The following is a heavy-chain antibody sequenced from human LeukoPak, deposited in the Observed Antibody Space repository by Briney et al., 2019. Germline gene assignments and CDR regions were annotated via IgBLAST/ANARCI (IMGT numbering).Heavy chain of an antibody. CDR2: ISSSGSTI. V-gene: IGHV3-48*03. J-gene: IGHJ4*02. CDR3: AKDAGRSSGYCFDY. CDR1: GFTFSSYE. Sequence: GGSLRLSCAASGFTFSSYEMNWVRQAPGKGLEWVSYISSSGSTIYYADSVKGRFTISRDNAKNSLYLQMNSLRAEDTAVYYCAKDAGRSSGYCFDYWGQGTLVTVSS. D-gene: IGHD3-22*01.